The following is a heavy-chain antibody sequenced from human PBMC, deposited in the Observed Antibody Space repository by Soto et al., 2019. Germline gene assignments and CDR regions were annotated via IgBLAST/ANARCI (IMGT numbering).Heavy chain of an antibody. D-gene: IGHD4-17*01. J-gene: IGHJ6*03. Sequence: SETLSLTCTVSGGSISSYYWSWIRQPPGKGLEWIGYIYYSGSTNYNPSLKGRVTISVDTSKNQFSLKLTSVTAADTAVHYCASTTTGHDYGDYDLENYYYYMDVWGKGTTVTVSS. CDR3: ASTTTGHDYGDYDLENYYYYMDV. V-gene: IGHV4-59*01. CDR1: GGSISSYY. CDR2: IYYSGST.